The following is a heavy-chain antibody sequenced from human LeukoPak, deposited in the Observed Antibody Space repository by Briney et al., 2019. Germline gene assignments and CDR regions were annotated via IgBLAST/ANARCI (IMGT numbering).Heavy chain of an antibody. CDR3: AKGSKGSEYSSSSWFDP. V-gene: IGHV3-23*01. CDR1: GFTFSSYA. D-gene: IGHD6-6*01. Sequence: PGGSLRLSCAASGFTFSSYAMSWVRQAPGKGLEWVSAISGSGGSTYYADSVKGRFTISRDNSKNTLYLQMNSLRAEDTAVYYCAKGSKGSEYSSSSWFDPWGQGTLVTVSS. J-gene: IGHJ5*02. CDR2: ISGSGGST.